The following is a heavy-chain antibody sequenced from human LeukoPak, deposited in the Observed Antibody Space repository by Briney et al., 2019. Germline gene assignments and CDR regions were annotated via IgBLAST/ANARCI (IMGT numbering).Heavy chain of an antibody. CDR1: GGSFSGYY. J-gene: IGHJ3*02. CDR2: INHSGST. CDR3: ARHLNAKYYYDSSGYTDAFDI. V-gene: IGHV4-34*01. D-gene: IGHD3-22*01. Sequence: SETLSLTCAVFGGSFSGYYWSWIRQSPGKGLEWIGEINHSGSTKYNPSLKSRVTISVDTSKNQFSLKLSSVTAADTAVYYCARHLNAKYYYDSSGYTDAFDIWGQGTMVTVSS.